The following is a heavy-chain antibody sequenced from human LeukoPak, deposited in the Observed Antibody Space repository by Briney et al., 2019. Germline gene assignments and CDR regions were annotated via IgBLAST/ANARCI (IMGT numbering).Heavy chain of an antibody. Sequence: PSETLSLTCTVSGGSISSSSYYWGWLRQPPGKGLEWIGXIYYSGSTYYNPSLKSRVTISVDTSKNQFSLKLSSVTAADTAVYXCAVVVIAIWENGXXFDPWGQGTLVTVSS. CDR3: AVVVIAIWENGXXFDP. V-gene: IGHV4-39*01. CDR2: IYYSGST. D-gene: IGHD2-21*01. J-gene: IGHJ5*02. CDR1: GGSISSSSYY.